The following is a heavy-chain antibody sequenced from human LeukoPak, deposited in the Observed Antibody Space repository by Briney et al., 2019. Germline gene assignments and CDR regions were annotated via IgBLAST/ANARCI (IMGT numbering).Heavy chain of an antibody. D-gene: IGHD5-24*01. CDR3: ARDKMATTHAFEI. CDR2: IKQDGSEK. V-gene: IGHV3-7*01. Sequence: GGSLRLSCAASGFTFSSYWMSWVGQAPGKGLEWVANIKQDGSEKYYVDSVKGRFTISRDNAKNSLYLQMNSLRAEDTAVYYCARDKMATTHAFEIWGQGTMVTVSS. J-gene: IGHJ3*02. CDR1: GFTFSSYW.